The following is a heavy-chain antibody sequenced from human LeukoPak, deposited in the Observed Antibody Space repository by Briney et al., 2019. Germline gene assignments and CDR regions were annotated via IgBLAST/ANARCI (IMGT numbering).Heavy chain of an antibody. Sequence: GGSLRLSCAASGFTFSSYAMHWVRQAPGKGLEWVAVISYDGSNKYYADSVKGRFTISRDNSKNTLFLQMNSLRAEDTAVYYCAKGSYQLPNYYYYYMDVWGKGTTVTISS. CDR2: ISYDGSNK. CDR1: GFTFSSYA. V-gene: IGHV3-30*04. J-gene: IGHJ6*03. D-gene: IGHD2-2*01. CDR3: AKGSYQLPNYYYYYMDV.